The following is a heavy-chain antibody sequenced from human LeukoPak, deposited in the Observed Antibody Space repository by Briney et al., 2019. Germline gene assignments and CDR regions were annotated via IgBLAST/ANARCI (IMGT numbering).Heavy chain of an antibody. Sequence: GASVKVSCKASGYTFTGYYMHWVRQAPGQGLEWMGWINPNSGGTNYAQKFQGRVTMTRDTSISTAYMELSRLRSDDMAVYYCAREKDTAMVKSYDYWGQGALVTVSS. CDR1: GYTFTGYY. D-gene: IGHD5-18*01. CDR3: AREKDTAMVKSYDY. J-gene: IGHJ4*02. V-gene: IGHV1-2*02. CDR2: INPNSGGT.